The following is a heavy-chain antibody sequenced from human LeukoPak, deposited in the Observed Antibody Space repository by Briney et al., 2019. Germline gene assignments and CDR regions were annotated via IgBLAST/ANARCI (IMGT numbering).Heavy chain of an antibody. Sequence: TGGSLRLSCAASGFTFSSYWMSWVRQAPGKGLEWVANIKQDGSEKYYVDSVKGRFTISGDNAKNSLYLQMNSLRAEDTAIYYCARDFSGSSTVHYYYYMDVWGKGTTVTVSS. CDR1: GFTFSSYW. D-gene: IGHD1-26*01. J-gene: IGHJ6*03. V-gene: IGHV3-7*03. CDR3: ARDFSGSSTVHYYYYMDV. CDR2: IKQDGSEK.